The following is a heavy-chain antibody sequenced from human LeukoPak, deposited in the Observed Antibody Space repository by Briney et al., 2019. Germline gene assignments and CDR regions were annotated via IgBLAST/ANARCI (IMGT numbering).Heavy chain of an antibody. CDR1: GFTFSNAW. D-gene: IGHD4-17*01. Sequence: GGSLRLSCAASGFTFSNAWMSWVRQAPGKGLEWVGRIKSKTDGGTTDYAAPVKGRFTISRDDSKNTLYLQMNSLRAEDTAVYYCARLAYGDYDVGYWGQGTLVTVSS. CDR3: ARLAYGDYDVGY. V-gene: IGHV3-15*01. J-gene: IGHJ4*02. CDR2: IKSKTDGGTT.